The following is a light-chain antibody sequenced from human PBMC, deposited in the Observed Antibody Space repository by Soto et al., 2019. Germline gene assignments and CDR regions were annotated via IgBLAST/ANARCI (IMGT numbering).Light chain of an antibody. V-gene: IGKV1-5*03. CDR3: QHYNSYSEA. CDR1: QTISSW. Sequence: DIQMTQSPSTLSGSVGDRVTITCRSSQTISSWLAWYQQKPGKAPKLLIYKASTLKSGVPSRFSGSGSGTEVTLTISRLQPDDFATYYCQHYNSYSEAFGQGTKVDLK. CDR2: KAS. J-gene: IGKJ1*01.